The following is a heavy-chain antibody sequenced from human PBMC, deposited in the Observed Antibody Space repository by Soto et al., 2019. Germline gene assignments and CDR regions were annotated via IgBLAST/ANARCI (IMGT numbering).Heavy chain of an antibody. Sequence: LRLSCAASGFTFSSYWMSWVRQAPGKGLEWVANIKQDGSEKYYVDSVKGRFTISRDNAKNSLYLQMNSLRAEDTAVYYCARVRRDFWSGYYAETNYYYGMDVWGQGTTVTVSS. CDR2: IKQDGSEK. J-gene: IGHJ6*02. CDR1: GFTFSSYW. CDR3: ARVRRDFWSGYYAETNYYYGMDV. D-gene: IGHD3-3*01. V-gene: IGHV3-7*03.